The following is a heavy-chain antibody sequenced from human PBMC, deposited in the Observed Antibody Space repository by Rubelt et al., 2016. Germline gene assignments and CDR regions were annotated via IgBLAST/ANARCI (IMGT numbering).Heavy chain of an antibody. CDR3: AKVNGDYARGAFDV. CDR2: IGGGTSNT. V-gene: IGHV3-23*01. J-gene: IGHJ3*01. D-gene: IGHD4-17*01. Sequence: RWVRRSPGKGLEWVSGIGGGTSNTYYADSVRGRFTISRDNSKSTLFLQMSSLSADDTAVYYCAKVNGDYARGAFDVWGQGTTVIVSA.